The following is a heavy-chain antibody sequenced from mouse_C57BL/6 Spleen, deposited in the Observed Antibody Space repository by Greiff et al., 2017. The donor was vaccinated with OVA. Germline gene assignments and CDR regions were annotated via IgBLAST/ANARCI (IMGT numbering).Heavy chain of an antibody. D-gene: IGHD1-2*01. V-gene: IGHV1-26*01. CDR2: INPNNGGT. J-gene: IGHJ2*01. CDR1: GYTFTDYY. CDR3: AGSPHGGYYFDY. Sequence: VQLQQSGPELVKPGASVKLSCKASGYTFTDYYMNWVKQSPGKSLEWIGDINPNNGGTNYNQKFKGKATLTVDKSSSTAYMELRSLTSEDSAVCYRAGSPHGGYYFDYWGQGTTLTVSS.